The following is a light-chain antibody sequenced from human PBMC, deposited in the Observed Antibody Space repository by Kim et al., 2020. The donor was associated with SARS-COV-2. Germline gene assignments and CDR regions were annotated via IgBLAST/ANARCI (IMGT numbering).Light chain of an antibody. J-gene: IGLJ1*01. CDR1: KLGDKY. CDR2: KDS. CDR3: QAWDSSTEV. Sequence: SYELTQPPSVSVSPGQTASITCSGDKLGDKYACWYQQKPGQSPVLVIYKDSKRPSGIPERFSGSNYGNTATLTISGTQAMDEADYYCQAWDSSTEVFGTG. V-gene: IGLV3-1*01.